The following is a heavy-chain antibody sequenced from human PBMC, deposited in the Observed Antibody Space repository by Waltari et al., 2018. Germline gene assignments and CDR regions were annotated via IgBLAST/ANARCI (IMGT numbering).Heavy chain of an antibody. Sequence: QLQLQESGPGLVKPSETLSLTCTVSGDSISSDSYYWGWLRQPLWRGLGWMGTVHFTGTTYCNPSLGSRVTISVHTSNNQFSLKLTSVTAADTAIYYCARLDYSALRRGCDPWGQGTLVTVSS. V-gene: IGHV4-39*01. D-gene: IGHD4-4*01. CDR1: GDSISSDSYY. CDR3: ARLDYSALRRGCDP. J-gene: IGHJ5*02. CDR2: VHFTGTT.